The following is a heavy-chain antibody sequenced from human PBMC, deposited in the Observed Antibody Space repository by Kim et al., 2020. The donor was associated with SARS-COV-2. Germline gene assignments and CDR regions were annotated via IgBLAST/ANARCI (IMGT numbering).Heavy chain of an antibody. D-gene: IGHD3-10*01. Sequence: SETLSLTCAVYGGSFSGYYCSWIRQPPGKGLEWIGEINHSGRTNYNPSLKSRVTISVETSKNQFSLKLSSVTAADTAVYYCARDLWFGDQDDYWGQVT. CDR2: INHSGRT. J-gene: IGHJ4*02. V-gene: IGHV4-34*01. CDR3: ARDLWFGDQDDY. CDR1: GGSFSGYY.